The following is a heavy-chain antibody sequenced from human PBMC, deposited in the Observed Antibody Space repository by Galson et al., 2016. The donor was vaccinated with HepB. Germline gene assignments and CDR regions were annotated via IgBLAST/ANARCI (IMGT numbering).Heavy chain of an antibody. V-gene: IGHV5-51*03. J-gene: IGHJ6*02. CDR2: IYPGDSDT. CDR3: ATNSNYDLGYHYGMDV. Sequence: QSGAEVKKPGESLKISCKGSGYSLTTYYIGWVRQMPGKGLEWVGIIYPGDSDTRYSPSFQGQVTISADKSTSTAYLQWSSLKASDTAIYYCATNSNYDLGYHYGMDVWGQGTTVIVSS. CDR1: GYSLTTYY. D-gene: IGHD4-11*01.